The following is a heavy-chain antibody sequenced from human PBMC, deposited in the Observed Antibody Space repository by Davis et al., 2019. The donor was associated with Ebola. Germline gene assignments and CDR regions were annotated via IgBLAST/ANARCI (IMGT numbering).Heavy chain of an antibody. Sequence: GESLKISCEASGFTFSDSGVSWVRQAPGRGLEWVAASGYSGHTFYADSVRGRFIISRDKSNNTLYLEMSSLRVDDTAVYYCATTQWLREFDNWGQGTLVTVSS. D-gene: IGHD6-19*01. V-gene: IGHV3-23*01. CDR1: GFTFSDSG. CDR3: ATTQWLREFDN. J-gene: IGHJ4*02. CDR2: SGYSGHT.